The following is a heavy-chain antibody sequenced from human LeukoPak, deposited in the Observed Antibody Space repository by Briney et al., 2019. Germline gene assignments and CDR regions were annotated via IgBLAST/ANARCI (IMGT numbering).Heavy chain of an antibody. D-gene: IGHD6-6*01. CDR1: GGSISSGDYY. CDR2: IYYSGST. Sequence: PSETLSLTCTVSGGSISSGDYYWSWIRQPPGKGLEWIGYIYYSGSTYYNPSLKSRVTISVDTSKNQFSLKLSSVTAADTAVYYSARSDPLLYSSSFRVGYFDYWGQGTLVTVSS. CDR3: ARSDPLLYSSSFRVGYFDY. V-gene: IGHV4-30-4*08. J-gene: IGHJ4*02.